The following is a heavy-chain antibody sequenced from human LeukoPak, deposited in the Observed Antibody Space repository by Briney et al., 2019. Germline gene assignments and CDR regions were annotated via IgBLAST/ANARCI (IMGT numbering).Heavy chain of an antibody. CDR1: GFQVYKNY. J-gene: IGHJ4*02. D-gene: IGHD3-10*01. Sequence: GGSLRLSCAASGFQVYKNYMTWVRQAPGKGLEWVPLIYGDDTTDYADSAKGRFTISGDNSKNTLYLQMNSLRAEDTAVYYCATGAHYYGSWGQGTLVTVSS. V-gene: IGHV3-53*01. CDR2: IYGDDTT. CDR3: ATGAHYYGS.